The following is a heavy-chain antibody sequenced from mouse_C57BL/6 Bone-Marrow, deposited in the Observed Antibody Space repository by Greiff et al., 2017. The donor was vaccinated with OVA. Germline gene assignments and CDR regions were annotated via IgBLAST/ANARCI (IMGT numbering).Heavy chain of an antibody. J-gene: IGHJ2*01. Sequence: VKLMESGAELARPGASVKLSCKASGYTFTSYGISWVKQRTGQGLEWIGEIYPRSGNTYYNEKFKGKATLTADKSSSTAYMELRSLTSEDSAVYFCARDYPYFDYWGQGTTLTVSS. D-gene: IGHD5-5*01. CDR3: ARDYPYFDY. CDR1: GYTFTSYG. CDR2: IYPRSGNT. V-gene: IGHV1-81*01.